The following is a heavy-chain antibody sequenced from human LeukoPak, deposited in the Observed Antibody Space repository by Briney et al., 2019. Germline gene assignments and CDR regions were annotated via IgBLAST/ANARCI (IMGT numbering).Heavy chain of an antibody. CDR2: IYYSGST. Sequence: SETLSLTCTVSGGSISSSNYYWGWIRQPPGKGLEWIGTIYYSGSTYYNPSLKSRITISVDTSKNQFSLKMRSVTAADTAVYYCARGPRRGGLNWFDPWGQGTLVTVSS. CDR1: GGSISSSNYY. D-gene: IGHD3-16*01. CDR3: ARGPRRGGLNWFDP. J-gene: IGHJ5*02. V-gene: IGHV4-39*01.